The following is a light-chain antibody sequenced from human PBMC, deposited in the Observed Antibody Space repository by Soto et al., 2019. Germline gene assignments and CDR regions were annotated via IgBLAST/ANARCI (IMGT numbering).Light chain of an antibody. CDR3: SSYTSSNTLV. CDR1: SEDVGGYNY. CDR2: EVS. Sequence: QSALTQPASVTGSPGQSITISCSGTSEDVGGYNYVSWYQHHPAKGPKLMIYEVSNRPSGLSDRFSGSKSGNTASLTISGLQAEDEADYYCSSYTSSNTLVFGNGTKLTVL. J-gene: IGLJ1*01. V-gene: IGLV2-14*01.